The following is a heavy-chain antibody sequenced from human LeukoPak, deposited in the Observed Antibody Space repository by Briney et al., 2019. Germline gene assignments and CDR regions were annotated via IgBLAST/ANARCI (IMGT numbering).Heavy chain of an antibody. CDR3: AKAYGYCTTTSCSHEEFDY. J-gene: IGHJ4*02. CDR2: ISYDGSNK. Sequence: GRSLRLSCAASGFTFSNYGMHWVRQAPGKGLEWVAVISYDGSNKYYADSVKGRFAISRDNSKNTLYLQVNSLRAEDTAVYYCAKAYGYCTTTSCSHEEFDYWGQGTLVTVSS. V-gene: IGHV3-30*18. CDR1: GFTFSNYG. D-gene: IGHD2-2*01.